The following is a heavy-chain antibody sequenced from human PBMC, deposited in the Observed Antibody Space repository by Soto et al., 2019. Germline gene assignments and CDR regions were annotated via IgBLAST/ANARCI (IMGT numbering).Heavy chain of an antibody. J-gene: IGHJ4*02. CDR2: ISSGSSDT. Sequence: RLSCAASGFTFSSYALSWVRQVPGKGLEWVASISSGSSDTWYADSVKGRFIISRDNAQNSLFLQMNTLRPEDTAMYYCARVAYWGPGTQVTVSS. CDR1: GFTFSSYA. V-gene: IGHV3-21*01. CDR3: ARVAY.